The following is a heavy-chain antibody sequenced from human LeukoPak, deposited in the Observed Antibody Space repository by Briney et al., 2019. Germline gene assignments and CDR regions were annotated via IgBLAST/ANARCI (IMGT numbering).Heavy chain of an antibody. CDR1: GFTFSSYG. Sequence: GGSLRLSCAASGFTFSSYGMHWVRQAPGKGLEWVAVISYDGSNKYYADSVKGRFIISRDNSKNTLYLQMNSLRAEDTAVYYCARDGIGAATVEYYFDYWGQGTLVAVSS. J-gene: IGHJ4*02. D-gene: IGHD2-15*01. CDR3: ARDGIGAATVEYYFDY. CDR2: ISYDGSNK. V-gene: IGHV3-33*08.